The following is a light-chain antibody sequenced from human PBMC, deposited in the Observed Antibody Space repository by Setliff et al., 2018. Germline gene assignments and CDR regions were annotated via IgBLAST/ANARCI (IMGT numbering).Light chain of an antibody. J-gene: IGKJ4*01. CDR2: DVS. CDR3: QQRNDWPLT. Sequence: EIVLTQSPATLSLSPGERATLSCRANQGVNNYLAWYQQKPGQAPSLLIYDVSTRATGIPARFRGSGSGTDFTLTISSLEAEDFAVYYCQQRNDWPLTFGGGTKVDIK. V-gene: IGKV3-11*01. CDR1: QGVNNY.